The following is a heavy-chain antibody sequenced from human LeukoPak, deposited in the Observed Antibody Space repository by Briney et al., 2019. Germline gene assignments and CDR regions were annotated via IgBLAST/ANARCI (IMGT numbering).Heavy chain of an antibody. V-gene: IGHV3-15*07. CDR1: SYIFSDAW. CDR2: IETKAHGGTT. D-gene: IGHD5/OR15-5a*01. Sequence: GGSLRLSCAASSYIFSDAWMNWVRQAPGKGLEWVGRIETKAHGGTTKYAAPVKGRFTISRDDSKNTLYLQMSSLKTEDTAAYYCITDPFYDSAGFAFWGQGTLVTVS. CDR3: ITDPFYDSAGFAF. J-gene: IGHJ4*02.